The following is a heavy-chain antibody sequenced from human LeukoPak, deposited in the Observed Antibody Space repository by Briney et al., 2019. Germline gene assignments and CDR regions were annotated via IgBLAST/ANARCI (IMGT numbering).Heavy chain of an antibody. J-gene: IGHJ4*02. CDR3: ARVENSYGWNVFDY. D-gene: IGHD5-18*01. CDR2: IYYSGST. Sequence: KPSETLSLTCTVSGGSVSSGSYYWSWIRQPPGKGLEWIGYIYYSGSTNYNPSLKSRVTISVDTSKNQFSLKLSSVTAADTAVYYCARVENSYGWNVFDYWGQGTLVTVSS. V-gene: IGHV4-61*01. CDR1: GGSVSSGSYY.